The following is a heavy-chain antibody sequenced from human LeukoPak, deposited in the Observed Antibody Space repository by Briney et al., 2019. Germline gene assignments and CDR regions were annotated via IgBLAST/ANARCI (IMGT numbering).Heavy chain of an antibody. CDR3: ARADYYDSSGPQILFDY. Sequence: GGSLRLSCAASGFTFSSYAMSWVRQAPGKGLEWVSAISGSGGSTYYADSVKGRFTIPRDNSKNTLYLQMNSLRAEDTAVYYCARADYYDSSGPQILFDYWGQGTLVTVSS. V-gene: IGHV3-23*01. D-gene: IGHD3-22*01. CDR1: GFTFSSYA. CDR2: ISGSGGST. J-gene: IGHJ4*02.